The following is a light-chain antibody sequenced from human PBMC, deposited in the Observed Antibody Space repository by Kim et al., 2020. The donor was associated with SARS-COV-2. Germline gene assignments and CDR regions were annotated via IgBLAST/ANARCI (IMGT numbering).Light chain of an antibody. Sequence: PGGTVTLTFASSTGAVTSDYHPNWFQQKPGQAPRALIYQTNMKHSWTPARFSGSVLGDKAALTLSDVQPEDEAEYYCLLFHGGAHVFGAGTKVTVL. CDR2: QTN. V-gene: IGLV7-43*01. J-gene: IGLJ1*01. CDR3: LLFHGGAHV. CDR1: TGAVTSDYH.